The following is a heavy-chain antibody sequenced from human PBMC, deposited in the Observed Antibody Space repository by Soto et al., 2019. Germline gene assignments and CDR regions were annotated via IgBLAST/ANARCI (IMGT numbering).Heavy chain of an antibody. J-gene: IGHJ6*02. V-gene: IGHV5-10-1*01. CDR1: GYSVTSYW. Sequence: PGESLKISCKGSGYSVTSYWISWVRQMPGKGLEWLGRIDPSDSYTNYSPSFQGHVTISADKSISTAYLQWSSLKASDTAMYYCARQSPRRDYYYYSGMDVWGQGTTVTVSS. CDR2: IDPSDSYT. D-gene: IGHD3-10*01. CDR3: ARQSPRRDYYYYSGMDV.